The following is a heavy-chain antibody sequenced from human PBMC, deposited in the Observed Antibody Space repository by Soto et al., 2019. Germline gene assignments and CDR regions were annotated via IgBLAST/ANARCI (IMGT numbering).Heavy chain of an antibody. J-gene: IGHJ6*02. Sequence: GGSLRLSCAASGFTFSSYAMSWVRQAPGKGLEWVSAISGSGGSTYYADSVKGRFTISRDNSKNTLYLQMNSLRAEDTAVYYCAKDPGSTGTSDYYYYYGMDVWGQGTTVTVSS. D-gene: IGHD1-1*01. CDR2: ISGSGGST. V-gene: IGHV3-23*01. CDR3: AKDPGSTGTSDYYYYYGMDV. CDR1: GFTFSSYA.